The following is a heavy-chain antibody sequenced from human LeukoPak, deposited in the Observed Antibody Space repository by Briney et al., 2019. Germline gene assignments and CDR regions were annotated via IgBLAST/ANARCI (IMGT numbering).Heavy chain of an antibody. Sequence: PSETLSLTCAVYGGSFSGYYWSWIRQPPGKGLEWIGEINHSGSTNYNPSLKSRVTISVDTSKNQFSLKLSSVTAADTAVYYCARSGYDYIWGSYRPFGLDYWGQGTLVTVSS. CDR2: INHSGST. J-gene: IGHJ4*02. CDR1: GGSFSGYY. CDR3: ARSGYDYIWGSYRPFGLDY. D-gene: IGHD3-16*02. V-gene: IGHV4-34*01.